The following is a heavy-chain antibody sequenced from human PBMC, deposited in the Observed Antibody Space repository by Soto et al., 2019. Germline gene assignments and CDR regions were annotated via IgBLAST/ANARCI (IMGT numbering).Heavy chain of an antibody. CDR2: INPNGGST. Sequence: QVQLVQSGAEVKKPGASLKVSCQASGYTFTNYYIHWVRQAPGQGLAWLGIINPNGGSTSSAQKFQGRVTVTRDTPTRTVYMEVRSRRSDDTAIYFCARGGENYSDGGGFNWFDPWGQGTQVTVSS. V-gene: IGHV1-46*01. CDR1: GYTFTNYY. D-gene: IGHD3-22*01. CDR3: ARGGENYSDGGGFNWFDP. J-gene: IGHJ5*02.